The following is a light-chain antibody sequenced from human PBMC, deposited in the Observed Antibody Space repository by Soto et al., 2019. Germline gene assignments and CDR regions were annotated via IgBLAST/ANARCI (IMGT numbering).Light chain of an antibody. Sequence: EIVLTQSPGTLSLSPGERATLSCRASQSISSRYLAWYQQKPGQAPRLLIFGASSRATGIPDRFSGSGSGTDFTLTISRLEPEDFAVYYCQQYGSSPLYTFGQGTKVEIK. J-gene: IGKJ2*01. V-gene: IGKV3-20*01. CDR2: GAS. CDR3: QQYGSSPLYT. CDR1: QSISSRY.